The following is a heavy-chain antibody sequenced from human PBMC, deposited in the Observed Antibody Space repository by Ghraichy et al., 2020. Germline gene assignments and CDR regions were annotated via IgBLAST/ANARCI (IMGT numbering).Heavy chain of an antibody. CDR3: ARGGHVLRFLEWFKTRGWFDP. CDR1: GGSFSGYY. CDR2: INHSGST. D-gene: IGHD3-3*01. J-gene: IGHJ5*02. V-gene: IGHV4-34*01. Sequence: SETLSLTCAVYGGSFSGYYWSWIRQPPGKGLEWIGEINHSGSTNYNPSLKSRVTISVDTSKNQFSLKLSSVTAADTAVYYCARGGHVLRFLEWFKTRGWFDPWGQGTLVTVSS.